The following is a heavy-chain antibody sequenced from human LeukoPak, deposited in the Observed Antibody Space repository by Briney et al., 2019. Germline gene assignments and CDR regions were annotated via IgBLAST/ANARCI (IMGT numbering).Heavy chain of an antibody. CDR2: IYYGGST. CDR1: GGSISSYY. V-gene: IGHV4-59*01. J-gene: IGHJ5*02. Sequence: SETLSLTCTVSGGSISSYYWSWIRQPPGKGLEWIGYIYYGGSTNYNPSLKSRVTISVDTSKNQFSLKLSSVTAADTAVYYCARPYYYDSRIDPWGQGTLVTVSS. D-gene: IGHD3-22*01. CDR3: ARPYYYDSRIDP.